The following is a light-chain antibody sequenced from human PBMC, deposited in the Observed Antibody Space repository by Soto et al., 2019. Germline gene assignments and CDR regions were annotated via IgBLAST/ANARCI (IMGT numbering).Light chain of an antibody. CDR1: QSLLHSNGYNY. J-gene: IGKJ5*01. CDR3: MQALQIPPT. Sequence: DIVMTQSPLSLPVTPGEPASISCRSSQSLLHSNGYNYLDWYLQKPGQSPQLLIYLGSNRASGVPDRFSGSGSGTDFTLKISRVEAADFGVYYCMQALQIPPTFGQGTRLEIK. V-gene: IGKV2-28*01. CDR2: LGS.